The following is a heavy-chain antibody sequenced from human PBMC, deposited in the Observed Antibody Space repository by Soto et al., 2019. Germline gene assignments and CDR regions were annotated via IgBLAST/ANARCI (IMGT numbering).Heavy chain of an antibody. V-gene: IGHV1-58*01. D-gene: IGHD5-12*01. CDR3: AAMGPREGGYTYFDY. J-gene: IGHJ4*02. Sequence: SVKVSCKASGFTFTSSAVQWVRQARGQRLEWIGWIVVGSGNTNYAQKFQERVTITRDMSTSTAYMELSSLRSEDTAVYYCAAMGPREGGYTYFDYWGQGTLVTVSS. CDR2: IVVGSGNT. CDR1: GFTFTSSA.